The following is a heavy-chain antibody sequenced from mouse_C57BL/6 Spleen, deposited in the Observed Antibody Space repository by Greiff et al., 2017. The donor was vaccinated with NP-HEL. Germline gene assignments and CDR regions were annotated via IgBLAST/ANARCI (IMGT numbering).Heavy chain of an antibody. D-gene: IGHD1-1*01. CDR1: GFTFSDYG. V-gene: IGHV5-17*01. CDR3: ARRGTRRYFDV. Sequence: EVQRVESGGGLVKPGGSLKLSCAASGFTFSDYGMHWVRQAPEKGLEWVAYISSGSSTIYYADTVKGRFTISRDNAKNTLFMQMTSMRYEDTAMYNGARRGTRRYFDVWGTGTTVTVSS. CDR2: ISSGSSTI. J-gene: IGHJ1*03.